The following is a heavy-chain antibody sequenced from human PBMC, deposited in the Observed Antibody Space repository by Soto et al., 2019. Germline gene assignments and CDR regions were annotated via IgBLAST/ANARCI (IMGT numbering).Heavy chain of an antibody. CDR1: GDSVSSNSAA. CDR2: TYYRSKWYN. V-gene: IGHV6-1*01. D-gene: IGHD6-19*01. J-gene: IGHJ6*02. CDR3: ARGQWLVLGNYYYCMDV. Sequence: SQNLSLTCAISGDSVSSNSAAWHWIRQSPSRGIEWLGRTYYRSKWYNDYAVSVKSRITINPDTSKNQFSLQLNSVTPEDTAVYYCARGQWLVLGNYYYCMDVWGQGTTVTVSS.